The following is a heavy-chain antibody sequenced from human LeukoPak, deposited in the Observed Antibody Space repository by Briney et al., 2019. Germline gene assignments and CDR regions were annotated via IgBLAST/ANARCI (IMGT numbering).Heavy chain of an antibody. Sequence: GRSLRLSCAASGFTFSSYGMYWVRQAPGKGLEWVAVIWYDGSNKYYADSVKGRFTISRDNSKNTLYLQMNSLRAEDTAVYYCARGVYAMDWFDPWGQGTLVTVSS. J-gene: IGHJ5*02. V-gene: IGHV3-33*01. CDR2: IWYDGSNK. CDR3: ARGVYAMDWFDP. D-gene: IGHD2-8*01. CDR1: GFTFSSYG.